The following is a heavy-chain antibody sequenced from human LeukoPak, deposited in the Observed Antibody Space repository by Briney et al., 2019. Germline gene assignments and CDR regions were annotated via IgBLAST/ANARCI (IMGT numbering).Heavy chain of an antibody. J-gene: IGHJ4*02. CDR2: LHYSGST. CDR1: GGSINNYY. V-gene: IGHV4-59*01. CDR3: ARYEAGGSALAS. D-gene: IGHD2-15*01. Sequence: ETLSLTCTVSGGSINNYYWSWIRQPPGKGLDWIGYLHYSGSTSYNPSLKSRVTISVDTSKSQFSLKLSSVTAADTAVYYCARYEAGGSALASWGQGTLVTVSS.